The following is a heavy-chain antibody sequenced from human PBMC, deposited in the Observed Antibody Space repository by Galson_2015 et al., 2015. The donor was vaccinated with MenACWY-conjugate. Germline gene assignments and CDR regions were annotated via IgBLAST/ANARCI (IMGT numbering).Heavy chain of an antibody. V-gene: IGHV3-74*01. CDR3: ARSYVPGSDRKNYYMDV. CDR2: VSSDGSGT. Sequence: SLRLSCAASGFTFSSYWMHWVRQAPGKGLVWVSRVSSDGSGTGYADSVKGRFTISRDNAKNMLFLQMNSLKVEDTAVYYCARSYVPGSDRKNYYMDVRGRGTTVTVSS. CDR1: GFTFSSYW. D-gene: IGHD3-16*01. J-gene: IGHJ6*03.